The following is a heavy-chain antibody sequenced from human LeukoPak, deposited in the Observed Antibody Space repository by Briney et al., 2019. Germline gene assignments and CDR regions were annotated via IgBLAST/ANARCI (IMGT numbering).Heavy chain of an antibody. CDR2: IYYSGST. CDR3: ARVRGAVAWGYYFDY. D-gene: IGHD6-19*01. CDR1: GGSISSGDYY. V-gene: IGHV4-30-4*08. Sequence: KPSETLSLTCTVSGGSISSGDYYWSWIRQPPGKGLEWIGYIYYSGSTYYNPSLKSRVTISVDTSKNQFSLKLSSVTAADTAVYYCARVRGAVAWGYYFDYWGQGTLVTVSS. J-gene: IGHJ4*02.